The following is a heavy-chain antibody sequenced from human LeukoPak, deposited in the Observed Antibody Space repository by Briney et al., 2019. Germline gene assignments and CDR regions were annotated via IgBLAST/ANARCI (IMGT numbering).Heavy chain of an antibody. D-gene: IGHD3-22*01. CDR2: FDPEDGET. V-gene: IGHV1-24*01. Sequence: ASVKVSCKASGCTFNRYGISWVRQAPGKGLEWMGGFDPEDGETIYAQKFQGRVTMTEDTSTDTAYMELSSLRSEDTAVYYCATDRDSSGYYYRTGVNGMDVWGQGTTVTVSS. J-gene: IGHJ6*02. CDR3: ATDRDSSGYYYRTGVNGMDV. CDR1: GCTFNRYG.